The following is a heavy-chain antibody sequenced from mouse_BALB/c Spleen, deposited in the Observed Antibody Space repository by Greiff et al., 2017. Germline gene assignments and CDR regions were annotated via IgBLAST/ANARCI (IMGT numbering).Heavy chain of an antibody. CDR2: ISNGGGST. D-gene: IGHD2-4*01. J-gene: IGHJ4*01. V-gene: IGHV5-12-2*01. CDR1: GFTFSSYT. CDR3: ARRGFDYDEDYAMDY. Sequence: EVKLMESGGGLVQPGGSLKLSCAASGFTFSSYTMSWVRQTPEKRLEWVAYISNGGGSTYYPDTVKGRFTISRDNAKNTLYLQMSSLKSEDTAMYYCARRGFDYDEDYAMDYWGQGTSVTVSS.